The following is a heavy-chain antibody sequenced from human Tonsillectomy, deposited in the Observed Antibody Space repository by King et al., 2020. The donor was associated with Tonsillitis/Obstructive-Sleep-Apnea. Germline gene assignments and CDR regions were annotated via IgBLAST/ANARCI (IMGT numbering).Heavy chain of an antibody. CDR2: INPSGGST. J-gene: IGHJ6*03. V-gene: IGHV1-46*01. CDR3: AGGPIFGVSRYYYYYMDV. D-gene: IGHD3-3*01. Sequence: VQLVESGAEVKKPGASVKVSCKASGYTFTSYYMHWVRQAPGQGLEWMGIINPSGGSTSYAQKFQGRVTMTRDTSTSTVYMELSSLRSEDTAVYYCAGGPIFGVSRYYYYYMDVWGKGTTVTVSS. CDR1: GYTFTSYY.